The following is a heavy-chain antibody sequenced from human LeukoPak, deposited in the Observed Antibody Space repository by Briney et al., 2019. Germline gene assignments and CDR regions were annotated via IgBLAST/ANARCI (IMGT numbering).Heavy chain of an antibody. D-gene: IGHD3-22*01. CDR2: INPNSGGT. CDR1: GGTFSSYA. CDR3: ASLINYYDSSGYYYHY. V-gene: IGHV1-2*06. J-gene: IGHJ4*02. Sequence: ASVKVPCKASGGTFSSYAISWVRQAPGQGLEWMGRINPNSGGTNYAQKFQGRVTMTRDTSISTAYMELSRLRSDDTAVYYCASLINYYDSSGYYYHYWGQGTLVTVSS.